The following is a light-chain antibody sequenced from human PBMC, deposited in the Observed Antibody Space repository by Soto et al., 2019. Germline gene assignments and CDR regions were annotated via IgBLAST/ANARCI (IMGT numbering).Light chain of an antibody. CDR1: NIGSKS. J-gene: IGLJ1*01. CDR3: QVWDSSSDPLYV. CDR2: YDS. Sequence: SYELTQPPSVSVAPGKTARITCGGNNIGSKSVHWYQQKPGQATVLVIYYDSDRPSGIPERFSGSNSGNTATLTISRVEAGDEADYYCQVWDSSSDPLYVFGTGTKLTVL. V-gene: IGLV3-21*04.